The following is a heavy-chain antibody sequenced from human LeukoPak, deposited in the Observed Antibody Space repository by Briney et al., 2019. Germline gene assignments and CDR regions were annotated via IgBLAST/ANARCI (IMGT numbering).Heavy chain of an antibody. V-gene: IGHV4-4*09. Sequence: ASETLSLTCTVSGGSISSYYWSWIRQPPGKGLEWIGYIYTSGSTNYNPSLKSRVTISVDTSKNQFSLKLSSVTAADTAVYYCARHPSLSSGRQASFDYWGQGTLVTVSS. D-gene: IGHD6-19*01. CDR3: ARHPSLSSGRQASFDY. CDR2: IYTSGST. J-gene: IGHJ4*02. CDR1: GGSISSYY.